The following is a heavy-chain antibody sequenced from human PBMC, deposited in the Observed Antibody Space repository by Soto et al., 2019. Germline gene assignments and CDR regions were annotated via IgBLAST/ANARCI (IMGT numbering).Heavy chain of an antibody. CDR1: GFTLSSYW. J-gene: IGHJ4*02. D-gene: IGHD6-13*01. CDR2: IKQDGSEK. Sequence: GGSLRLSCAASGFTLSSYWMSWVRQAPGKGREWGANIKQDGSEKYYVGSVKGRFTISRDTAKNSLYLQMNRLRAEDTAVYYCARAEGSSWFDYWGQGTLVTVSS. CDR3: ARAEGSSWFDY. V-gene: IGHV3-7*01.